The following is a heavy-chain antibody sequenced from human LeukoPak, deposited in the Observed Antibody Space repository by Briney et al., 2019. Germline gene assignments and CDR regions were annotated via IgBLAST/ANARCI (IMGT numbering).Heavy chain of an antibody. V-gene: IGHV3-48*01. D-gene: IGHD3-3*01. CDR3: ASYYDFWSGYHFDY. CDR1: GFTFSSYA. J-gene: IGHJ4*02. CDR2: ISSSSSTI. Sequence: GGSLRLSCAASGFTFSSYAMSWVRQAPGKGLEWVSYISSSSSTIYYADSVKGRFTISRDNAKNSLYLQMNSLRAEDTAVYYCASYYDFWSGYHFDYWGQGTLVTVSS.